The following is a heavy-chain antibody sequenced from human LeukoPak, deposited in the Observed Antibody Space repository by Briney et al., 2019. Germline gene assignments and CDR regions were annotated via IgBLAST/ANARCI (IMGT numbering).Heavy chain of an antibody. CDR2: INHSGST. CDR3: ARGPGSGSYFAWSDH. Sequence: KPSETLSLTCAVYGGSFSGVYWSWIRQPPGKGLEWIGEINHSGSTNYNPSLKSRVTVSVDTSKNQFSLKLSSVTAADTAVYYCARGPGSGSYFAWSDHWGQGTPVTVSS. D-gene: IGHD3-10*01. J-gene: IGHJ5*02. V-gene: IGHV4-34*01. CDR1: GGSFSGVY.